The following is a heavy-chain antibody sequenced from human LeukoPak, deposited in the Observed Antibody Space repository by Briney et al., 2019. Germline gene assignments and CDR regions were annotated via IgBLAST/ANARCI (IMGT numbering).Heavy chain of an antibody. CDR1: GFTFSGSA. V-gene: IGHV3-73*01. J-gene: IGHJ4*02. CDR2: IRSKANSYAT. Sequence: GGSLRLSCAASGFTFSGSAMHWVRQASGKGLEWVGRIRSKANSYATAYAASVKGRFTISRDDSKNTAYLQMNSLKTEDTAVYYCTSRYSSGWRRTNLFDYWGQGTLVTVSS. D-gene: IGHD6-19*01. CDR3: TSRYSSGWRRTNLFDY.